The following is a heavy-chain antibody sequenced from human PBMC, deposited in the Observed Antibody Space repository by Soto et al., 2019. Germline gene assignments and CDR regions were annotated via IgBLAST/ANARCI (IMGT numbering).Heavy chain of an antibody. J-gene: IGHJ2*01. CDR2: IDPSDSYT. CDR1: GYSFTSYW. D-gene: IGHD6-6*01. Sequence: GESLKISCKGSGYSFTSYWISWVRQMPGKGLEWMGRIDPSDSYTNYSPSFQGHVTISADKSISTAYLQWSSLKASDTAMYYCARSPRSIRTDGYFDLWGRGTLVTVSS. V-gene: IGHV5-10-1*01. CDR3: ARSPRSIRTDGYFDL.